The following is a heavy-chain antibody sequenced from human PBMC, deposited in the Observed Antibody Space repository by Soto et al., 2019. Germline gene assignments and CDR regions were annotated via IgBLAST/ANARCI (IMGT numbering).Heavy chain of an antibody. V-gene: IGHV3-23*01. CDR1: GFTFSSYS. CDR3: AKAPTRAGTYWVDY. CDR2: IGGSGITA. J-gene: IGHJ4*01. Sequence: VGSLRLSCAASGFTFSSYSMFWVRQAPGKGLEWVSTIGGSGITAYYPDSVKGRFTISRDNSNSTLYLQMNSLRAEDTAVYYCAKAPTRAGTYWVDYWGRGTLVTVSS. D-gene: IGHD1-1*01.